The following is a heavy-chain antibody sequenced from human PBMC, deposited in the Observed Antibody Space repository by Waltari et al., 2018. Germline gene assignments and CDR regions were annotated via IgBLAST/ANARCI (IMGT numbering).Heavy chain of an antibody. CDR2: VQRSGRT. Sequence: QLKLQESGPGLVKPSGTLSLTCAVSGDSMSTTDWWSWVRQSPGKGLEWIGQVQRSGRTNYNPSFAGRVIVSIDTSTNQFSLKVNYATAADTAVYFCARDRGRGIYLDSWGQGTLVTVSP. V-gene: IGHV4-4*02. CDR3: ARDRGRGIYLDS. CDR1: GDSMSTTDW. D-gene: IGHD2-15*01. J-gene: IGHJ4*02.